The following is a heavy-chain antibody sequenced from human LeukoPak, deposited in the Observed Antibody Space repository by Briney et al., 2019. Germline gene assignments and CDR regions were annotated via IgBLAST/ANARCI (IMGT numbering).Heavy chain of an antibody. CDR3: ARDYGSGNSQICDY. V-gene: IGHV4-59*01. Sequence: SETLSLTCTVSGGSISSYYWSWIRQPPGKGLEWIGYIYYSGSTNYNPSLKSRVTISIDTSKKQFSLKLTSVTAADTAMYYCARDYGSGNSQICDYWGQGTLDTVSS. CDR1: GGSISSYY. J-gene: IGHJ4*02. CDR2: IYYSGST. D-gene: IGHD3-10*01.